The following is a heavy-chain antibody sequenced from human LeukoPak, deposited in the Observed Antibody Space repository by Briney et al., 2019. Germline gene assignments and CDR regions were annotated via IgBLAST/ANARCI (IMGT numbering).Heavy chain of an antibody. CDR1: GFTFSSYS. CDR2: ISSSSSYI. CDR3: ASSRSTDAFDI. V-gene: IGHV3-21*01. Sequence: GGSPRLSCAASGFTFSSYSMNWVRQAPGKGLEWVSSISSSSSYIYYADSVKGRFTISRDNAKNSLYLQMDSLRAEDTAVYYYASSRSTDAFDIWGQGTMVTVSS. J-gene: IGHJ3*02. D-gene: IGHD2-2*01.